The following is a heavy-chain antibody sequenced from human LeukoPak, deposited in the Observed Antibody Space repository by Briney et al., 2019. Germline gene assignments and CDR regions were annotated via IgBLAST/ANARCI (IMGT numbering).Heavy chain of an antibody. CDR3: ARHRGYCNAEGCTSRDVLDI. Sequence: SETLSLTCTVSGGSISSSSYYWSWIRQPPGKGLEWIGEINQSGSTNYNPSLKSRVTISVDTSKKQFSLKMTSVTAADRAMYFCARHRGYCNAEGCTSRDVLDIWGQGTMVTVSS. D-gene: IGHD2-15*01. CDR1: GGSISSSSYY. V-gene: IGHV4-39*07. J-gene: IGHJ3*02. CDR2: INQSGST.